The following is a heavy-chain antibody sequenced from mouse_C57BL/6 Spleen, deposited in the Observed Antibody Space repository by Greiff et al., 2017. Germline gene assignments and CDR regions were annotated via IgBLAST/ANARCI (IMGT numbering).Heavy chain of an antibody. V-gene: IGHV1-69*01. CDR3: ARGYYGNYSRDY. CDR2: IDTSDSYT. Sequence: QVQLQQPGAELVMPGASVKLSCKASGYTFTSYWMHWVKQRPGQGLEWIGEIDTSDSYTNYNQKFKGKSTLTVDKSSSTAYMQLSSLTSEDSAVYYCARGYYGNYSRDYWGQGTSVTVSS. D-gene: IGHD1-1*01. CDR1: GYTFTSYW. J-gene: IGHJ4*01.